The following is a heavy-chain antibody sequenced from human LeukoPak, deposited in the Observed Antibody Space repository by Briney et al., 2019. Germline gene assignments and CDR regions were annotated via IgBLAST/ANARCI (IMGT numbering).Heavy chain of an antibody. CDR2: IYYSGST. J-gene: IGHJ4*02. D-gene: IGHD6-6*01. V-gene: IGHV4-59*11. CDR1: GGSISSHY. Sequence: SETLSLTCTVSGGSISSHYWTWIRQPPGKGLEWIGYIYYSGSTNYNPSLKRRVTISVDTSKNQFSLKLSSVTAADTAVYYCARRGEYSSSFMTFDYWGQGILVTVSS. CDR3: ARRGEYSSSFMTFDY.